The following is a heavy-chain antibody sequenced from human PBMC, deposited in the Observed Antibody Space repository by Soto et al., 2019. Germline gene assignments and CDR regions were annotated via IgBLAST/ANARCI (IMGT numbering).Heavy chain of an antibody. D-gene: IGHD3-3*01. CDR1: GGTFSSYA. CDR2: IIPIFGTA. V-gene: IGHV1-69*01. J-gene: IGHJ6*02. CDR3: ARGLKYVSEILRFLPIENYYGMDV. Sequence: QVQLVQSGAEVKKPGSSVKVSCKASGGTFSSYAISWVRQAPGQGLEWMGGIIPIFGTANYAQKFQGRVTITADESTSTAYVELSSLRSEDTAVYYCARGLKYVSEILRFLPIENYYGMDVWGQGTTVTVSS.